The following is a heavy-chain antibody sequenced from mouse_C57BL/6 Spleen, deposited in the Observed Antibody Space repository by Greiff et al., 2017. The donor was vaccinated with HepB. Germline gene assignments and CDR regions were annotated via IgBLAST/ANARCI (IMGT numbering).Heavy chain of an antibody. Sequence: EVQVVESGGGLVKPGGSLKLSCAASGFTFSSYAMSWVRQTPEKRLEWVATISDGGSYTYYPDNVKGRFTISRDNAKNNLNLQMSHLKSEDTAMYYCAREGWDGGFDYWGQGTTLTVSS. D-gene: IGHD4-1*01. CDR3: AREGWDGGFDY. CDR1: GFTFSSYA. V-gene: IGHV5-4*01. CDR2: ISDGGSYT. J-gene: IGHJ2*01.